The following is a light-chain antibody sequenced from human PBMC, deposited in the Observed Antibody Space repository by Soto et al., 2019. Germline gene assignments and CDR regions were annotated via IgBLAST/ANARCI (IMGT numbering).Light chain of an antibody. Sequence: PGERATLSCRASQSVSSFLAWYQQKPGQAPRLLIYDASNRATGIPARFSGSGSGTDFTLTISSLEPEDFALYYCKKRSSWPRKFGHRTKV. CDR1: QSVSSF. CDR2: DAS. J-gene: IGKJ1*01. CDR3: KKRSSWPRK. V-gene: IGKV3-11*01.